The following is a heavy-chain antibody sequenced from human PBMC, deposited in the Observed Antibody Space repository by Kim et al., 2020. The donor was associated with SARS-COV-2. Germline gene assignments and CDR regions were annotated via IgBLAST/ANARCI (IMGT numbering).Heavy chain of an antibody. V-gene: IGHV3-11*01. CDR1: GFTFSDYY. CDR2: ISSSGSYV. J-gene: IGHJ1*01. D-gene: IGHD3-10*01. CDR3: ARVPFGDLSAYSFGL. Sequence: GGSLRLSCAASGFTFSDYYMTWIRQAPGKGLEWVSYISSSGSYVNYADSVKGRFTISRDNAKNSLYLQMSSLRAEDTALYYCARVPFGDLSAYSFGLWGRGTLVTVSS.